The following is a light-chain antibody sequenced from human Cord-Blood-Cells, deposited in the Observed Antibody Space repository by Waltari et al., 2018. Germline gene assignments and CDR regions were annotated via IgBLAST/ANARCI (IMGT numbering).Light chain of an antibody. V-gene: IGKV1-39*01. CDR1: QSISSY. Sequence: DIQMTQSPSSLSASVGDRVTITCRASQSISSYLNWYQQKPGKAPKLLIYAASSLQSGVPSRFSDSGSGTDFTLTISSLQPEDFATYYCQQRYSTPRTFGQGTKVEIK. J-gene: IGKJ1*01. CDR2: AAS. CDR3: QQRYSTPRT.